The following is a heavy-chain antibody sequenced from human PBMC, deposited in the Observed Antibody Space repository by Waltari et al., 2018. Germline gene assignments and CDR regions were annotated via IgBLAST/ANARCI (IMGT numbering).Heavy chain of an antibody. D-gene: IGHD4-17*01. Sequence: QVQLQESGPGLVKPSETLSLTCAVSGYSISSGYYWGWIRQPPGKGLEWIGSIYHSGRTYYNPSLKSRVTISVDTSKNQFSLKLSSVTAADTAVYYCARLGGDYGQNFDYWGQGTLVTVSS. J-gene: IGHJ4*02. V-gene: IGHV4-38-2*01. CDR2: IYHSGRT. CDR1: GYSISSGYY. CDR3: ARLGGDYGQNFDY.